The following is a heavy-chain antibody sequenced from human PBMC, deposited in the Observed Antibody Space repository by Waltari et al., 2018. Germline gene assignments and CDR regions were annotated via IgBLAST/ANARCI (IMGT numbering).Heavy chain of an antibody. CDR1: GFTFSSYA. J-gene: IGHJ4*02. D-gene: IGHD3-10*01. CDR3: AKGEVRGVIAY. CDR2: ISGSGVST. V-gene: IGHV3-23*04. Sequence: EVQLVESGGGLVQPGGSLRLSCAASGFTFSSYAMSWVRQAPGKGVEWASAISGSGVSTYYADSVKGRFTISRDNSKNTLYLQMNSLRAEDTAVYYCAKGEVRGVIAYWGQGTLVTVSS.